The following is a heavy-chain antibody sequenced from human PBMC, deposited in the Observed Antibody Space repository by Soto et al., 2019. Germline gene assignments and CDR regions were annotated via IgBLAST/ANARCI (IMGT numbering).Heavy chain of an antibody. J-gene: IGHJ4*02. V-gene: IGHV3-72*01. Sequence: EVQLGESGGGVVQPGGSLRLSCAASGFSVRDHYMDWFRQAPGKGLEWVGLTRNKPEGYTTEHAASVKGRFVISRDDSENSVYLQMNSLKIEDTAVYYCVREGFFTLDHWGQGILVTVSS. CDR1: GFSVRDHY. CDR3: VREGFFTLDH. CDR2: TRNKPEGYTT.